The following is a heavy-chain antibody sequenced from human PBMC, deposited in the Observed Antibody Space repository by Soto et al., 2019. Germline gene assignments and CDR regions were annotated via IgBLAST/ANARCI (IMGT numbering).Heavy chain of an antibody. Sequence: QITLKKSGPTLVKPTQTLTLTCTFSGFSLTTDRVGVGWIRQPPGEALEWLAVIYWDDSKTYRPSLESRLTITKYTSKNQLALTMPNMYPLDTATYYCAHAYGGRSLYWGQGTLVTVSS. J-gene: IGHJ4*02. D-gene: IGHD1-26*01. CDR2: IYWDDSK. CDR1: GFSLTTDRVG. V-gene: IGHV2-5*02. CDR3: AHAYGGRSLY.